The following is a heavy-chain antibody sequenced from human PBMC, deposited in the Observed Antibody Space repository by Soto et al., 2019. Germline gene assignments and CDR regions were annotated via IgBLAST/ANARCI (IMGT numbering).Heavy chain of an antibody. V-gene: IGHV4-4*02. D-gene: IGHD3-9*01. CDR1: SGSISSSNW. Sequence: SETLSLTCAVSSGSISSSNWWSWVRQPPGKGLEWIGDIYHSGSTNYNPSLKSRVTISVDKSKNQFSLKLSSVTAADTAVYYCARCLDILNWFDPWGQGTLVTVSS. J-gene: IGHJ5*02. CDR2: IYHSGST. CDR3: ARCLDILNWFDP.